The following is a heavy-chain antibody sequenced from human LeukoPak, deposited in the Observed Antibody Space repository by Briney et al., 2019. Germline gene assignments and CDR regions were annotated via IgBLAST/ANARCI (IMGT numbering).Heavy chain of an antibody. D-gene: IGHD4-17*01. Sequence: GGSLRLSCAASGFTFSSYAMSWVRQAPGKGLEWVSAISGSGGSTYYADSVKGRFTISRDNSKNTLYLQMSSLRAEDTALYYCARDIVDGDYDDGFDIWGQGTRVTVSS. CDR2: ISGSGGST. CDR1: GFTFSSYA. V-gene: IGHV3-23*01. CDR3: ARDIVDGDYDDGFDI. J-gene: IGHJ3*02.